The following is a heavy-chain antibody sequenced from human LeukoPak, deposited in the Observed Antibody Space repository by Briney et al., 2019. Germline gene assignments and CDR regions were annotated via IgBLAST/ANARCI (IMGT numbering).Heavy chain of an antibody. V-gene: IGHV3-33*01. Sequence: PGGSLRLSCAASGFTFSTSGMHWVRQAPGKGLEWVAVIWFDGSNKHYADSVKGRFTIPRDNSENTLYLQMNSLRAEDTAVYYCARDPSYCSSTSCYVGSPLYYYYPMDVWGQGTTVTVSS. J-gene: IGHJ6*02. CDR3: ARDPSYCSSTSCYVGSPLYYYYPMDV. CDR2: IWFDGSNK. CDR1: GFTFSTSG. D-gene: IGHD2-2*01.